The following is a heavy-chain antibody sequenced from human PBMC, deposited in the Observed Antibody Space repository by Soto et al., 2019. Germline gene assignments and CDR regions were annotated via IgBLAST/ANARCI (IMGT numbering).Heavy chain of an antibody. CDR1: GYSFTNND. V-gene: IGHV1-8*01. J-gene: IGHJ5*02. CDR3: ARMATFGSLNWFDP. CDR2: MNPGSGDT. D-gene: IGHD3-16*01. Sequence: GASVKVSRKASGYSFTNNDVTWVRQATGQGLEWMGWMNPGSGDTGYAQKFQGRVTMTRDISIATAYMELSSLRSDDTAIYYCARMATFGSLNWFDPWGQGTLVIVSS.